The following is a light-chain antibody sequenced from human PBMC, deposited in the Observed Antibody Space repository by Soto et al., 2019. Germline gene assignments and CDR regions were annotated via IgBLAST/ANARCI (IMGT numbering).Light chain of an antibody. CDR1: QSVSNNY. CDR3: QYYGNSRIT. V-gene: IGKV3-20*01. J-gene: IGKJ5*01. CDR2: GAS. Sequence: EIVLTQSPFTLSLSPGEGCTLSFIASQSVSNNYLAWYQQKPGQAPRLLIYGASNRATGIPDRFSGSGSGTDFTLTINRLEPEDFAVYYCQYYGNSRITFGQGTRLEIK.